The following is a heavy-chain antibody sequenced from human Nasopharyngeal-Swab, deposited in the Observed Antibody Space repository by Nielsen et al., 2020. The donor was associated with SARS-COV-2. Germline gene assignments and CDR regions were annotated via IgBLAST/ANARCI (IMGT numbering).Heavy chain of an antibody. Sequence: SETLSLTCTVSGGSISSGSYYWSWIRQPAGKGLEWIGRIYTSGSTNYNPSLKSRVTISVDTSKNQFSLKLSSVTAADTAVYYCARASGVVNSGFYYYYYMDVWGKGTTVTVSS. V-gene: IGHV4-61*02. D-gene: IGHD4-23*01. J-gene: IGHJ6*03. CDR1: GGSISSGSYY. CDR2: IYTSGST. CDR3: ARASGVVNSGFYYYYYMDV.